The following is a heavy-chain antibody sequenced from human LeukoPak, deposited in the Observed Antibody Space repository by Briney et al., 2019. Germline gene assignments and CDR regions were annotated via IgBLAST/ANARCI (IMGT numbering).Heavy chain of an antibody. J-gene: IGHJ3*02. D-gene: IGHD6-19*01. V-gene: IGHV4-34*01. Sequence: SETLSLTCAVYGGSFSGYYWSWIRQPPGKGLEWIGEINHSGSTNYNPSLKSRVTISVDTSKNQFSLKLSSVTAADTAVYYCARVDPVAEPSDAFDIWGQGTMVTVSS. CDR1: GGSFSGYY. CDR3: ARVDPVAEPSDAFDI. CDR2: INHSGST.